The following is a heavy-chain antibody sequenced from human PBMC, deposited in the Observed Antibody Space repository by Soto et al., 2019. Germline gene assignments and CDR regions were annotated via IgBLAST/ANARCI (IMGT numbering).Heavy chain of an antibody. CDR3: ARGQRFSDWFDP. CDR1: GGTISGYY. Sequence: PSETLSLTCSVSGGTISGYYWTWIRQPAGKGLEWIGRIYSSGNTKYNPSLQSRVTMSLDTSNNQFSLRLTSVTAADTAVYYCARGQRFSDWFDPWGQGTLVTVST. V-gene: IGHV4-4*07. D-gene: IGHD3-3*01. CDR2: IYSSGNT. J-gene: IGHJ5*02.